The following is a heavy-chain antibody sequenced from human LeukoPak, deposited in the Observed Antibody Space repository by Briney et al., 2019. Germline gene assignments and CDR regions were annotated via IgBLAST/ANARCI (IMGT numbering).Heavy chain of an antibody. CDR2: INPNSGGT. Sequence: ASVKVSCKASGYTFTGYYLHWVRQAPGQGLEWMGWINPNSGGTNYAQTFQGRVTMTRDTSISTAYMELSRLRSDDTAVYYCARGGSSGWYVQNYFDTWGQGTPVTVSS. V-gene: IGHV1-2*02. D-gene: IGHD6-19*01. J-gene: IGHJ5*02. CDR1: GYTFTGYY. CDR3: ARGGSSGWYVQNYFDT.